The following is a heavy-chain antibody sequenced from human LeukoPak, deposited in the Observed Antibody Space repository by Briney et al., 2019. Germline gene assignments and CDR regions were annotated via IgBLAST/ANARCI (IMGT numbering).Heavy chain of an antibody. Sequence: GASVKVFCKAAGYTFTNHGIAWVRQAPGQGLEWMGWISCYNGDTRYGQKLQGRVTMSTDTSTTTAYMELTSLRSDDTAVYYCARDPSNTSGWSPYFDFWGQGTLVTVSS. J-gene: IGHJ4*02. CDR1: GYTFTNHG. V-gene: IGHV1-18*01. CDR2: ISCYNGDT. D-gene: IGHD6-19*01. CDR3: ARDPSNTSGWSPYFDF.